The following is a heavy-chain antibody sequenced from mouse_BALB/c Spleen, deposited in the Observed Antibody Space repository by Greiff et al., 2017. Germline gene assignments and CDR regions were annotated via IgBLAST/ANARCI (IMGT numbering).Heavy chain of an antibody. Sequence: VQLQQPGAELVKPGASVKMSCKASGYTFTSYWMHWVKQRPGQGLEWIGVIDPSDSYTSYNQKFKGKATLTVDTSSSTAYMQLSSLTSEDSAVYYCTRQSDWGQGTLVTVSA. CDR2: IDPSDSYT. CDR1: GYTFTSYW. J-gene: IGHJ3*01. V-gene: IGHV1S127*01. CDR3: TRQSD.